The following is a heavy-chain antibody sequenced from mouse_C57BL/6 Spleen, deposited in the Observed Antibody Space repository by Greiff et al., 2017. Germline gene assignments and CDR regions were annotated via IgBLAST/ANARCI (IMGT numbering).Heavy chain of an antibody. J-gene: IGHJ2*01. Sequence: QVQLKQSGAELVRPGTSVKVSCKASGYAFTNYLIEWVKQRPGQGLEWIGVINPGSGGTNYNEKFKGKATLTADKSSSTAYMQLSSLTSEDSAVYFCARGSGNSLDYWGQGTTLTVSS. CDR1: GYAFTNYL. V-gene: IGHV1-54*01. D-gene: IGHD2-1*01. CDR3: ARGSGNSLDY. CDR2: INPGSGGT.